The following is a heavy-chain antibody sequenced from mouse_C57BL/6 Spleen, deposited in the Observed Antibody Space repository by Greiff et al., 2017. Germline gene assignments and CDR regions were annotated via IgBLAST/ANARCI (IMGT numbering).Heavy chain of an antibody. D-gene: IGHD1-1*02. CDR1: GYTFTDYY. CDR2: INPNNGGT. Sequence: VQLQQSGPELVKPGASVKISCKASGYTFTDYYMNWVKQSHGKSLEWIGDINPNNGGTSYNQKFKGKATLTVDKSSSTAYMELRSLTSEDSAVYYCARYGKGNFDYWGQGTTLTVSS. V-gene: IGHV1-26*01. J-gene: IGHJ2*01. CDR3: ARYGKGNFDY.